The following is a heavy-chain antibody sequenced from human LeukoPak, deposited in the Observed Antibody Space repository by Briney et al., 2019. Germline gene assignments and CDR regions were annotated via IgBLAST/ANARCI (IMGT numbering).Heavy chain of an antibody. Sequence: ASVKVSCKASGYTFTDYYIHWVRLAPGQGLEWMGWINPNSGATNYAQKFQGRVTMTRDTSISTAYMELSRLRSDNTAVYYCAREGGYSYGSNWFDPWGQGTLVTVSS. CDR2: INPNSGAT. CDR1: GYTFTDYY. V-gene: IGHV1-2*02. D-gene: IGHD5-18*01. CDR3: AREGGYSYGSNWFDP. J-gene: IGHJ5*02.